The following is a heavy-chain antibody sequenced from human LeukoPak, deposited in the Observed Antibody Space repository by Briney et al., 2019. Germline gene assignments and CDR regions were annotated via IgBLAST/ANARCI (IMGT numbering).Heavy chain of an antibody. Sequence: GESLKISCKGSGYRFTNYWIGWVRQMPGKGLEWMGIIYPGDSDTRYRPSFQGQVTISADKSISTAYLQWSSLKASDTAMYYCARRNYYGSGSYFFDAFDIWGQGTMVTVSS. CDR3: ARRNYYGSGSYFFDAFDI. CDR1: GYRFTNYW. D-gene: IGHD3-10*01. J-gene: IGHJ3*02. V-gene: IGHV5-51*01. CDR2: IYPGDSDT.